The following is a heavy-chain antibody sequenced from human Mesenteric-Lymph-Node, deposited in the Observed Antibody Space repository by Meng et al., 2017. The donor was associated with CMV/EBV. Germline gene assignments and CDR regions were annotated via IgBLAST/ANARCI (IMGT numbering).Heavy chain of an antibody. CDR2: INPNSGGT. Sequence: KASGYTFTGYYMHWVRQAPGQGLEWMGWINPNSGGTNYAQKFQGRVTMTRDTSISTAYMELSRLRSDDTAVYYCARDLRDGYNSGFDYWGQGTLVTVSS. J-gene: IGHJ4*02. V-gene: IGHV1-2*02. CDR1: GYTFTGYY. D-gene: IGHD5-24*01. CDR3: ARDLRDGYNSGFDY.